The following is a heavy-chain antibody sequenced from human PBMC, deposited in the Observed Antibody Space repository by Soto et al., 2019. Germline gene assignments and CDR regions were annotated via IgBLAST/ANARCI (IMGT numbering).Heavy chain of an antibody. CDR3: AMRRTNYDFWSGYYNREYYYYYMDV. D-gene: IGHD3-3*01. V-gene: IGHV3-21*01. CDR2: ISSSSYI. Sequence: GKGLEWVSSISSSSYIYYADSVKGRFTISRDNAKNSLYLQMNSLRAEDTAVYYCAMRRTNYDFWSGYYNREYYYYYMDVWGKGTTVTVSS. J-gene: IGHJ6*03.